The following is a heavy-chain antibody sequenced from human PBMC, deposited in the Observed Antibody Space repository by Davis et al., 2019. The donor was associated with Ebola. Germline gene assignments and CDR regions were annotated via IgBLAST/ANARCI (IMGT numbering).Heavy chain of an antibody. D-gene: IGHD2/OR15-2a*01. CDR3: TTEAFSYFDY. J-gene: IGHJ4*02. V-gene: IGHV3-15*01. CDR2: TKSKTDGGTM. Sequence: GESLKISCAASGFTFSSYGMHWVRQAPGKGLEWVGGTKSKTDGGTMDYAAPVKGRFAISRDDSTDTLYLQMNSLKTEDTAVYYCTTEAFSYFDYWGQGTLVTVSS. CDR1: GFTFSSYG.